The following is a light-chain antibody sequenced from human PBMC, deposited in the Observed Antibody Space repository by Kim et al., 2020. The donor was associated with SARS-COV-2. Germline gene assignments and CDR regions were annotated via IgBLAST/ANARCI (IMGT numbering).Light chain of an antibody. CDR2: QDS. CDR3: QAWDSSTVV. V-gene: IGLV3-1*01. Sequence: VSQGQTASSTCSGERLGDKYACWYQQKPGQSPVLVIYQDSKRPSGIPERFSGSNSGNTATLTISGTQAMDEADYYCQAWDSSTVVFGGGTQLTVL. CDR1: RLGDKY. J-gene: IGLJ2*01.